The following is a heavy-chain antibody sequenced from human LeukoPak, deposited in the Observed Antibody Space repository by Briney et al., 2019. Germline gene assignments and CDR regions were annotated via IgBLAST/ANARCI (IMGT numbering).Heavy chain of an antibody. CDR2: ISAYNGNT. CDR3: VRDLGVDTSMIFFDF. J-gene: IGHJ4*02. CDR1: GYTFTSYG. D-gene: IGHD3/OR15-3a*01. V-gene: IGHV1-18*01. Sequence: ASVKVSCKASGYTFTSYGISWVRQAPGQGLEWMGWISAYNGNTNYAQKFQGRVSMTTDTSTSTAYMELRSLRFDDTAVFYCVRDLGVDTSMIFFDFWGQGTLVTVSS.